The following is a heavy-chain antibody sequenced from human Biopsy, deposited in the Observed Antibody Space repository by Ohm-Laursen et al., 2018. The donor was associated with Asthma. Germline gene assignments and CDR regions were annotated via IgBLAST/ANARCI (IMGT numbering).Heavy chain of an antibody. Sequence: SLRLSCSASGFTFSSYAMHRVRQAPGKGLEWVAVISYDGSNKYYADSVKGRFTISRDNSKNTLYLQMNSLRAEDTAVYYCAKESGSNYAFDIWGQGTMVTVSS. CDR3: AKESGSNYAFDI. V-gene: IGHV3-30-3*01. J-gene: IGHJ3*02. CDR2: ISYDGSNK. CDR1: GFTFSSYA. D-gene: IGHD1-1*01.